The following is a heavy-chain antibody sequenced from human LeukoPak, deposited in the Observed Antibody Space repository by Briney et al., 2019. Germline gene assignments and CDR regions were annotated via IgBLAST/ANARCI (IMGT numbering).Heavy chain of an antibody. CDR3: AKDSVAVADTPTFDY. Sequence: PGGSLRLSCAASGFTFDDYAMHWVRQAPGKGLEWVSGISWNSGSIGYADSVKGRFTISRDNAKNSLNLQMNSLRAEDTALYYCAKDSVAVADTPTFDYWGQGTLVTVSS. J-gene: IGHJ4*02. CDR1: GFTFDDYA. D-gene: IGHD6-19*01. CDR2: ISWNSGSI. V-gene: IGHV3-9*01.